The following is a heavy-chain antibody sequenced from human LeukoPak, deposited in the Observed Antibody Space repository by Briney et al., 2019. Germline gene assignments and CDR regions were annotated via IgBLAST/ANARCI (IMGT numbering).Heavy chain of an antibody. CDR2: ISYDGSNK. CDR3: AREEGYYGSGSYYNSGFDY. CDR1: GFTFSSYA. J-gene: IGHJ4*02. Sequence: PGGPLRLSCAASGFTFSSYAMHSVRQAPGKGLEWVAVISYDGSNKYYADSVKGRFTISRDNSKNTLYLQMNSLRAEDTAVYYCAREEGYYGSGSYYNSGFDYWGQGTLVTVSS. D-gene: IGHD3-10*01. V-gene: IGHV3-30*04.